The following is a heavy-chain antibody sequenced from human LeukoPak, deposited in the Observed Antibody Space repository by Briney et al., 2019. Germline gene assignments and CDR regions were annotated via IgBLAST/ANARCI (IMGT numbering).Heavy chain of an antibody. CDR2: IWYDGSNK. D-gene: IGHD3-22*01. CDR1: GFTFSSYG. J-gene: IGHJ4*02. Sequence: GRSLRLSCAASGFTFSSYGMHWVRQAPGKGLEWVAVIWYDGSNKYYADSVKGQFTVSRDNSKNTLYLQMNSLRAEDTAVYYRARVLSKNSGYYDYWGQGTLVTVSS. V-gene: IGHV3-33*01. CDR3: ARVLSKNSGYYDY.